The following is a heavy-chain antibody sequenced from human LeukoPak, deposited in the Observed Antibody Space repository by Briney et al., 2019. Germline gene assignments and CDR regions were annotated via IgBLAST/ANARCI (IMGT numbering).Heavy chain of an antibody. CDR2: IFYAGST. D-gene: IGHD3-3*02. V-gene: IGHV4-28*01. J-gene: IGHJ4*02. CDR3: ARIGPILGAAWVDY. CDR1: GYSISSNHW. Sequence: SETLSLTCAVSGYSISSNHWWGWIRRPPGKGLEWIGYIFYAGSTYYNPSLKSRVTMSVDTSKNQFSLRLSSVTAVDTAVYYCARIGPILGAAWVDYWGQGTLVSVSS.